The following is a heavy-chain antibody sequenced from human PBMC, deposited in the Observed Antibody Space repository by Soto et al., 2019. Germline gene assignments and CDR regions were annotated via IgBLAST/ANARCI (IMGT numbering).Heavy chain of an antibody. D-gene: IGHD3-22*01. CDR2: IKNDGTDA. J-gene: IGHJ4*02. CDR1: GFTFSTYG. Sequence: PGGSLRLSCAASGFTFSTYGIHWVRQAPGKGLEWAAVIKNDGTDAWYADSVKGRFTISRDNSKNTVFLQMSSLRDDDTAVYYCARDVWDSSGYFLDYWGQGTLVTVS. CDR3: ARDVWDSSGYFLDY. V-gene: IGHV3-33*05.